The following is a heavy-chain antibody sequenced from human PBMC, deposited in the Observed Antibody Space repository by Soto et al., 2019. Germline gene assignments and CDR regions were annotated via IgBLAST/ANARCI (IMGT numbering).Heavy chain of an antibody. CDR2: ISRDGTYT. V-gene: IGHV3-21*01. J-gene: IGHJ3*02. CDR1: GFSFRTYS. D-gene: IGHD5-12*01. CDR3: AVRGSHVFDI. Sequence: GGSLRLSCAASGFSFRTYSMNWVRQAPGKGLQWVSSISRDGTYTYFADSVAGRFTISRDNAKNSLFLQMSSLRAEDTAVYYCAVRGSHVFDIWGKGTMVTVSS.